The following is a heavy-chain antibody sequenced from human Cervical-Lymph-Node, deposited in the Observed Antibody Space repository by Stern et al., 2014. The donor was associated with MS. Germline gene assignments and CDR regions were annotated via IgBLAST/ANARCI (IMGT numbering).Heavy chain of an antibody. V-gene: IGHV1-69*01. CDR1: GGTFNVYA. CDR2: IIPIFGIA. Sequence: VHLVESGAEVKKPGSSVKVSCQASGGTFNVYAINWLRQAPGQGLEWMGGIIPIFGIANYAQKFQDRVTITADESTRTSSMQLSSLTSNDTGVYYCARDGRHTNNYGLDVWGQGTTVTVSS. J-gene: IGHJ6*02. CDR3: ARDGRHTNNYGLDV.